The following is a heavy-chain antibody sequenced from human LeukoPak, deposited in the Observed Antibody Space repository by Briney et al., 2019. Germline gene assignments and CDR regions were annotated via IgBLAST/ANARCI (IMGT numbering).Heavy chain of an antibody. Sequence: SETLSLTCTVSGGSISSSSYYWGWIRQPPGKGLERIGSIYYSGSTYYNPSLKSRVTISVDTSKNQFSLKLSSVTAADTAVYYCARYAVDIGAFDIWGQGTMVTVSS. CDR2: IYYSGST. CDR3: ARYAVDIGAFDI. CDR1: GGSISSSSYY. J-gene: IGHJ3*02. D-gene: IGHD5-12*01. V-gene: IGHV4-39*07.